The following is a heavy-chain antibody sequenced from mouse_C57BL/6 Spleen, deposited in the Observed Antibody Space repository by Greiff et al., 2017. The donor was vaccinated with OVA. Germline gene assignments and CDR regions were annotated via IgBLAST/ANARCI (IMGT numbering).Heavy chain of an antibody. D-gene: IGHD2-3*01. CDR1: GFTFSSYA. J-gene: IGHJ2*01. CDR3: ARGIYDGYYFDY. CDR2: ISDGGSYT. Sequence: EVMLVESGGGLVKPGGSLKLSCAASGFTFSSYAMSWVRQTPEKRLEWVATISDGGSYTYYPDNVKGRFTISRDNAKNNLYLQISQLKSADTAMYYCARGIYDGYYFDYWGQGTTLTVSS. V-gene: IGHV5-4*03.